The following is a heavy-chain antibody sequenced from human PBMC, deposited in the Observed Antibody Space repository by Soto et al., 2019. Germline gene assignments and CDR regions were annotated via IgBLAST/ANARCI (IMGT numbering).Heavy chain of an antibody. J-gene: IGHJ4*02. CDR3: ARTAYYYDSSGYYFDY. CDR2: IWYDGSNK. D-gene: IGHD3-22*01. Sequence: QVQLVESGGGVVQPGRSLRLSCAASGVTFSNYGMHWVRQAPGKGLEWVALIWYDGSNKYYADSVKGRFTISRDNSKNTLYLQMNSLRAEDTAVYFCARTAYYYDSSGYYFDYWGQGSLVTVSS. V-gene: IGHV3-33*01. CDR1: GVTFSNYG.